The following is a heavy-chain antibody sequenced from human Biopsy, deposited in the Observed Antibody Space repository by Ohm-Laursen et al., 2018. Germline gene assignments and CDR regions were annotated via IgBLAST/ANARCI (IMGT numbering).Heavy chain of an antibody. CDR2: ISASSSYI. J-gene: IGHJ4*02. D-gene: IGHD3-3*01. CDR3: ARFPDFWSGYYVDS. V-gene: IGHV3-21*04. Sequence: SLRLSCAAPGVTLSGYGMNWVRQAPGKGLEWVSSISASSSYIHYADSVKGRFTVSRDNANNSLFLQMNSLRAEDTAVYYCARFPDFWSGYYVDSWGQGTLVTVSS. CDR1: GVTLSGYG.